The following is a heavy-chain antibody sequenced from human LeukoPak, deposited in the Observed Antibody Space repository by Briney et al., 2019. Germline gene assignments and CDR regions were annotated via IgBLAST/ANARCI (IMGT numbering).Heavy chain of an antibody. Sequence: SETLSLTCTVSGGSISSYYWSWIRQPPGKGLEWIGSIYHSGSTYYNPSLKSRVTISFDTSKNQFSLKLSSVTAADTAVYYCARASAGYNYYYYYYMDVWGKGTTVTVSS. CDR1: GGSISSYY. CDR2: IYHSGST. J-gene: IGHJ6*03. D-gene: IGHD5-24*01. V-gene: IGHV4-38-2*02. CDR3: ARASAGYNYYYYYYMDV.